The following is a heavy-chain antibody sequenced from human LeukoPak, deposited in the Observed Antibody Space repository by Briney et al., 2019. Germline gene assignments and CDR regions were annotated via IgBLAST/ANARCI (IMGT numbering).Heavy chain of an antibody. CDR3: ARDTGDYYASGSYFLP. V-gene: IGHV1-2*02. CDR1: GYAFIVYY. J-gene: IGHJ5*02. D-gene: IGHD3-10*01. Sequence: GASVKVSCKAPGYAFIVYYIHWMRQAPGQGLEWLGWINPNSGGTNYAQKFQGRVTMTRDTSFSTAYMELSSLRSDDTAVYYCARDTGDYYASGSYFLPWGRGTLVTVSS. CDR2: INPNSGGT.